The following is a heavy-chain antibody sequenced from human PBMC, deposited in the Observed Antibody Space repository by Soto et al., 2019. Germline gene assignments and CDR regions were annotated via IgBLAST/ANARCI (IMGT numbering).Heavy chain of an antibody. CDR2: ISYDGSNK. D-gene: IGHD3-16*02. CDR1: GFTFSSYG. V-gene: IGHV3-30*18. J-gene: IGHJ4*02. CDR3: AKGYDYVWGSYRYNFDY. Sequence: PGGSLRLSCAASGFTFSSYGMHWVRQAPGKGLEWVAVISYDGSNKYYADSVKGRFTISRDNSKNTLYLQMNSLRAEDTAVYYCAKGYDYVWGSYRYNFDYWGQGTLVTVSS.